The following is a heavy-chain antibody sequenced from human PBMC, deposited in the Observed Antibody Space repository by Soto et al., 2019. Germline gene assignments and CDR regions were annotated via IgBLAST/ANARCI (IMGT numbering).Heavy chain of an antibody. D-gene: IGHD3-9*01. CDR2: MSHDGSST. Sequence: GSLRLSCTPSGFIFNAYAMHWVRQAPGKGLEGVAVMSHDGSSTYYADSVKGRFTISRDNSKNTLYLQMNSLRTEDTAVYYCARPGSGYDILTGHYFYYYHAMDVWGQGTTVTVSS. V-gene: IGHV3-30-3*01. J-gene: IGHJ6*02. CDR1: GFIFNAYA. CDR3: ARPGSGYDILTGHYFYYYHAMDV.